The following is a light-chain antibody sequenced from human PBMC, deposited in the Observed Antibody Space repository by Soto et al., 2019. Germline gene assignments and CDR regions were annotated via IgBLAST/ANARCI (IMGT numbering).Light chain of an antibody. J-gene: IGLJ2*01. Sequence: QSALTQPPSASGSPGQSVTISCTGTSSDVGGYNYVSWYQQHPGKAPKLMIYEVSKRPSGVPDRLSGSKSGNTASLTVSGLQDEEEADYYCSSYAGSNIVVFGGGTKLTVL. CDR3: SSYAGSNIVV. CDR2: EVS. V-gene: IGLV2-8*01. CDR1: SSDVGGYNY.